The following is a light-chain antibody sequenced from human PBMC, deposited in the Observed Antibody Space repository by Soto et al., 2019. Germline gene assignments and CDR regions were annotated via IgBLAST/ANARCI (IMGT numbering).Light chain of an antibody. CDR2: TAS. CDR3: QQYNSYPT. V-gene: IGKV1D-16*01. Sequence: DIQMTQSPSSVSASVGYRVTITCRASQDINKWLAWYQQKPGLAPNLVIYTASRLHGGGPSRFSGSASGTDFTLTISSLQPEDVATYYCQQYNSYPTFGQGTKVDI. J-gene: IGKJ1*01. CDR1: QDINKW.